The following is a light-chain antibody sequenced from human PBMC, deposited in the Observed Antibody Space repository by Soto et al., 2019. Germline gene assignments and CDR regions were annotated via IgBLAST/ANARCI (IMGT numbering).Light chain of an antibody. CDR1: QSVRSSY. Sequence: EIVLTQSPGTLSLSPGERATLSCRASQSVRSSYLAWYHQKPGQPPRLLIFGASNRATGIPDRFSGSESGTVFTLTISRLEPEDFAVYYCQQYESSPYTFGQGTRLEIK. CDR3: QQYESSPYT. J-gene: IGKJ2*01. CDR2: GAS. V-gene: IGKV3-20*01.